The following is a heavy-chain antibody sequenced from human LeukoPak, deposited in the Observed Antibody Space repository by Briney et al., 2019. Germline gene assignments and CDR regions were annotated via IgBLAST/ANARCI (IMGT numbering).Heavy chain of an antibody. V-gene: IGHV1-69*04. J-gene: IGHJ4*02. D-gene: IGHD3-22*01. Sequence: IPILGIANYAQKFQGRVTITADKSTSTAYMELSSLRSEDTAVYYCARVSYDSSGYYEGAFDYWGQGTLVTVSS. CDR2: IPILGIA. CDR3: ARVSYDSSGYYEGAFDY.